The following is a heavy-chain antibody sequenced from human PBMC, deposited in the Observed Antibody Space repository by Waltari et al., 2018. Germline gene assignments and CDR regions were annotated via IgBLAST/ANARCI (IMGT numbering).Heavy chain of an antibody. D-gene: IGHD2-15*01. CDR2: FDPGDDET. V-gene: IGHV1-24*01. J-gene: IGHJ4*02. CDR1: GYTLTELS. CDR3: TTVQYCSGGNCSSEDYFDS. Sequence: QVHLVQSGAEVKKPGASVRVSCKVSGYTLTELSIHWVRQAPGKGLEWMGGFDPGDDETLFAPKFQGRLTMTEDTSADTLYMDLSNLRSEDTAIYYCTTVQYCSGGNCSSEDYFDSWGQGTLVTVSS.